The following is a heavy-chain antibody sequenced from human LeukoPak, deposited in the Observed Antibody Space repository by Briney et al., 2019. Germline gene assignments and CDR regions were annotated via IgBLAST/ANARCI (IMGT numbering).Heavy chain of an antibody. CDR1: GGSINGGNYY. V-gene: IGHV4-61*02. CDR2: ISPSGST. CDR3: ARDENGYVWGSFRA. J-gene: IGHJ5*02. Sequence: SQTLSLTCTVSGGSINGGNYYWTWLRQPAGKGLEWIGRISPSGSTNHNPSLTSRVTISVDTSKNQFSLKLNFVTAADTAVYYCARDENGYVWGSFRAWGQGTLVTVSS. D-gene: IGHD3-16*02.